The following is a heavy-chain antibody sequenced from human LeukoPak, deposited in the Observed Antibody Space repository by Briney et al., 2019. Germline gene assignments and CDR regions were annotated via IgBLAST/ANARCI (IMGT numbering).Heavy chain of an antibody. J-gene: IGHJ4*02. D-gene: IGHD6-19*01. V-gene: IGHV1-18*01. CDR2: ISAYNGDT. CDR1: GYTFTSYG. CDR3: ARATPGIAVADYYFDC. Sequence: ASVKVSCKASGYTFTSYGISWVRQAPGQGLEWMGWISAYNGDTNYAQKLQGRVTMTTDTSTSTAYMELRSLRSDDTAVYYCARATPGIAVADYYFDCWGQGTLVTVSS.